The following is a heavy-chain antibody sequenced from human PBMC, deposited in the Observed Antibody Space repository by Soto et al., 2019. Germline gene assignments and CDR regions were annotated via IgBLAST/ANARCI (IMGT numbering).Heavy chain of an antibody. V-gene: IGHV4-59*01. Sequence: SETLSLTCTVSGGSISSYYWSWIRQPPGKGLEWIGYIYYSGSTNYNPSLKSRVTISVDTSKNQLSLKLSSVTAADTAVYYCAREKWGYSSSWYKRSSWFDPWGQGTLVTVSS. CDR3: AREKWGYSSSWYKRSSWFDP. D-gene: IGHD6-13*01. CDR2: IYYSGST. J-gene: IGHJ5*02. CDR1: GGSISSYY.